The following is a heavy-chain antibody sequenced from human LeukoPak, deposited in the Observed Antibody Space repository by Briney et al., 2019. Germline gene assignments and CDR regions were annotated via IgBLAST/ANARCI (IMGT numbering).Heavy chain of an antibody. CDR1: GFTFSSYE. V-gene: IGHV3-48*03. J-gene: IGHJ3*02. CDR3: ARDWVTPSDDAFDI. Sequence: GGSLRLSCAASGFTFSSYEMNWVRQAPGKGLEWVSYISSSGSTIYYADSVKGRFTISRDNAKNSLYLQMKSLRAEDTAVYYCARDWVTPSDDAFDIWGQGTMVTVSS. CDR2: ISSSGSTI. D-gene: IGHD3-16*01.